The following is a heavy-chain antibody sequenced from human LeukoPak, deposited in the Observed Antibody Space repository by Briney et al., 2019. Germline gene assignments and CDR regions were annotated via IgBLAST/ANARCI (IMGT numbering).Heavy chain of an antibody. CDR1: GFSVSSNY. Sequence: GGSLRLSCAASGFSVSSNYMSWVRQAPGKGLEWVSVIYSGGSTYYADSVKGRFTISRDNSKNTLYLQMNSLRAEDTAVYYCARGVYIAAAGTLGYWGQGTLVTVSS. CDR3: ARGVYIAAAGTLGY. V-gene: IGHV3-53*01. CDR2: IYSGGST. J-gene: IGHJ4*02. D-gene: IGHD6-13*01.